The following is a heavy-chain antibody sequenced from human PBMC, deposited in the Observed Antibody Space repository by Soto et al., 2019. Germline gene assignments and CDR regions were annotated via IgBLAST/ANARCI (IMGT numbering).Heavy chain of an antibody. Sequence: QVQLVESGGGVVQPGRSLRLSCAASGFPFTTYGMHWVREGPGKGLEWVAVISYDGSNRYYADSVKGRFTISRDNSKNTLYLQMNDLRPEDTALYYCVGGQYYFDYLGQGTLVTVSS. J-gene: IGHJ4*02. V-gene: IGHV3-30*03. CDR1: GFPFTTYG. CDR3: VGGQYYFDY. CDR2: ISYDGSNR. D-gene: IGHD3-10*01.